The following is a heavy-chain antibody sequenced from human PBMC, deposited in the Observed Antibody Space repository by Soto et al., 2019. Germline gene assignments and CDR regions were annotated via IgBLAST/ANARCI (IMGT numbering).Heavy chain of an antibody. CDR3: ARYDFGTFDY. J-gene: IGHJ4*02. D-gene: IGHD4-17*01. CDR1: GDSISSSFW. V-gene: IGHV4-4*02. Sequence: QVLLQESGPGLVKPSGTLSLTCAVSGDSISSSFWWSWVRQPPGKGLEWIGEIYHTERTVYNPSLKSRVTISVDKSKNQFSLYLDSVTAADTAVYYCARYDFGTFDYWGRGILVTVSS. CDR2: IYHTERT.